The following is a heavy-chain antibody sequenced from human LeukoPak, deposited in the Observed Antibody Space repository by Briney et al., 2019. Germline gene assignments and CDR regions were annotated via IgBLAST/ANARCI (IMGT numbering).Heavy chain of an antibody. CDR2: INPSGGST. CDR1: GYTFTSYY. CDR3: AREGTFDSSGSNYYYYMDV. D-gene: IGHD3-22*01. Sequence: GASVKVSCKASGYTFTSYYMHWVRQAPGQGLEWMGIINPSGGSTSYAQKFQGRIAMARDTSTSTLYMALSSLRSEDTAVYYCAREGTFDSSGSNYYYYMDVWGKGTTVTISS. V-gene: IGHV1-46*01. J-gene: IGHJ6*03.